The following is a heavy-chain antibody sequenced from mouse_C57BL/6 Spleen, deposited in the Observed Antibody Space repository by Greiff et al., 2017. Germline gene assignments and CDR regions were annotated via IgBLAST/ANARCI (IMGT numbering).Heavy chain of an antibody. CDR3: ARHEDRGYGNYERYFDV. CDR2: FYPGSGSI. J-gene: IGHJ1*03. CDR1: GYTFTEYT. D-gene: IGHD2-1*01. V-gene: IGHV1-62-2*01. Sequence: QVQLQQSGAELVKPGASVKLSCKASGYTFTEYTIHWVKQRSGQGLEWIGWFYPGSGSIKYNEKFKDKATLTADKSSSTVYMELSRLTSVDSAVYFCARHEDRGYGNYERYFDVWGTGTTVTVSS.